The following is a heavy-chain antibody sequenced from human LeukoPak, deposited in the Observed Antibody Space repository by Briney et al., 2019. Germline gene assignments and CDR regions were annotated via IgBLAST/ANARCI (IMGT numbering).Heavy chain of an antibody. CDR1: GFTVSSNY. J-gene: IGHJ3*02. CDR2: IYSGGST. V-gene: IGHV3-53*01. D-gene: IGHD4-17*01. CDR3: ARDLLRSDAFDI. Sequence: GGSLRLSCAASGFTVSSNYMSWFRQAPGKGLEWVSVIYSGGSTYYADSVKGRFTISRDNSKNTLYLQMNSLRAEDTAVYYCARDLLRSDAFDIWGQGTMVTVSS.